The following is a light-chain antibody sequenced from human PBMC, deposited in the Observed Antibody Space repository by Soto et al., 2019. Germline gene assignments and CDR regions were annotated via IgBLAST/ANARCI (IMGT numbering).Light chain of an antibody. V-gene: IGKV3-11*01. CDR2: DAS. Sequence: EVVLTQSPATLSLSPGERATLSCRASQSVTTNLAWYQQKRGQAPRLLVYDASNSATGIPARFSGSGSGTDFTLTISRLEPEDCAVDYCQQRSNWPPTFGQGTKVEIK. CDR3: QQRSNWPPT. J-gene: IGKJ1*01. CDR1: QSVTTN.